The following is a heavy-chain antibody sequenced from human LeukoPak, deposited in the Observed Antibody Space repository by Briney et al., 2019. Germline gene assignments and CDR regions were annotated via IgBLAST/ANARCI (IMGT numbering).Heavy chain of an antibody. CDR2: VTGRAGST. D-gene: IGHD3-9*01. Sequence: GGSLRLSCAASGFTFSSYAMSWVRQAPGKRLEWVSAVTGRAGSTYYADSVKGRFTISRDNSRNTLFLQMNSLRAEDTAIYYCAKWGDFDILTGYYVSDFWGQGTLVTVSS. J-gene: IGHJ4*02. CDR3: AKWGDFDILTGYYVSDF. V-gene: IGHV3-23*01. CDR1: GFTFSSYA.